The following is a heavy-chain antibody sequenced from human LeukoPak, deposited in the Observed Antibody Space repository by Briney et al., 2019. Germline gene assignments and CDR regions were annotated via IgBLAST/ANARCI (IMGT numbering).Heavy chain of an antibody. CDR1: GYTFTSYD. CDR3: ARGVGAPYYYYYMDV. J-gene: IGHJ6*03. CDR2: MNPNSGNT. V-gene: IGHV1-8*01. D-gene: IGHD1-26*01. Sequence: ASVKVSCKASGYTFTSYDINWVRQATGQGLEWMGWMNPNSGNTGYAQKFQGRVTMTRNTSISTAYMELSSLRSEDTAVYYCARGVGAPYYYYYMDVWGKGTTVTISS.